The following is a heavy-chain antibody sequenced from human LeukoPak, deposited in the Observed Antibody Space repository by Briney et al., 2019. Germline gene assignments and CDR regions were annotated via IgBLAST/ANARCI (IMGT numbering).Heavy chain of an antibody. CDR3: AKPAQQLVLLNWFDP. D-gene: IGHD6-13*01. Sequence: GGSLRLSCAASGFTFSSYAMSWVRQAPGKGLEWVSAISGSGGSTYYADSVKGRFTFSRDNSKNTLYLQMNSLRAEDTAVYYCAKPAQQLVLLNWFDPWGQGTLVTVSS. CDR1: GFTFSSYA. V-gene: IGHV3-23*01. CDR2: ISGSGGST. J-gene: IGHJ5*02.